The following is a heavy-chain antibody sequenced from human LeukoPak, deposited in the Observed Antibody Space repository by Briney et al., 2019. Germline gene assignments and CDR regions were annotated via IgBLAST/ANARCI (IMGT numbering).Heavy chain of an antibody. CDR2: ITRNSDFT. J-gene: IGHJ4*02. Sequence: GRSLRLSCAASGFSFDDYAMHWVRQSPRKGLEWVAGITRNSDFTALADSVKGRFTISRDNANNSVYLHMNTLTPDDTAVYYCTKDVADYVWGDYRHFDMWGQGTLVTVSA. CDR3: TKDVADYVWGDYRHFDM. V-gene: IGHV3-9*01. CDR1: GFSFDDYA. D-gene: IGHD3-16*02.